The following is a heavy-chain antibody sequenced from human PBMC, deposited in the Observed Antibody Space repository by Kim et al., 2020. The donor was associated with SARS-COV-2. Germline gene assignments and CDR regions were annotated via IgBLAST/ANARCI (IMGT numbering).Heavy chain of an antibody. J-gene: IGHJ5*02. CDR2: IYYSGST. Sequence: SETLSLTWTVSGGSISSGGYYWSWIRQHPGKGLEWIGYIYYSGSTYYNPSLKSRVTISVDTSKNQFSLKLSSVTAADTAVYYCARDQEESGYSGYDGVNWFDPWGQGTLVTVSS. CDR1: GGSISSGGYY. CDR3: ARDQEESGYSGYDGVNWFDP. D-gene: IGHD5-12*01. V-gene: IGHV4-31*02.